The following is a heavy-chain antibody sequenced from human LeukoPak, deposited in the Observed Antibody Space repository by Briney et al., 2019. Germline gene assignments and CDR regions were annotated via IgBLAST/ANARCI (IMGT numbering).Heavy chain of an antibody. CDR1: GFTFSSYW. Sequence: GGSLRLSCAASGFTFSSYWMTWVRQAPGKGLEWVANIKPDGSEKYYVDSVKGRFTISRDNAKSSLYLQMNSLRAEDTAVYYCAKSSGYETDWFDPWGQGTLVTVSS. CDR2: IKPDGSEK. J-gene: IGHJ5*02. CDR3: AKSSGYETDWFDP. V-gene: IGHV3-7*01. D-gene: IGHD3-22*01.